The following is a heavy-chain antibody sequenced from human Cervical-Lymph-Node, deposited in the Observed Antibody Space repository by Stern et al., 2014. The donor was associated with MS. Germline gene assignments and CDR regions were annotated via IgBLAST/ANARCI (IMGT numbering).Heavy chain of an antibody. CDR1: GFTFNAYW. D-gene: IGHD1-26*01. J-gene: IGHJ4*02. CDR2: INEDGSER. CDR3: GTGSHYDY. Sequence: EVQLLESGGGLVQPGGSLRLSCAASGFTFNAYWMTWVRQAPGKGLEWVANINEDGSERYHVDSVEGRFTISRDNAKNSVFLQMNSLRSDDTAVYYCGTGSHYDYWGQGTLVTVSS. V-gene: IGHV3-7*01.